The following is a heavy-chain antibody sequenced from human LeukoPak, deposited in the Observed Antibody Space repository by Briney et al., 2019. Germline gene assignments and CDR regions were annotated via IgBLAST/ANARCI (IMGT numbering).Heavy chain of an antibody. CDR2: ISGSGGST. V-gene: IGHV3-23*01. D-gene: IGHD4-17*01. J-gene: IGHJ6*02. CDR3: ANQHGDYVRYYYGMDV. CDR1: GFTFSSYS. Sequence: GGSPRHSCAASGFTFSSYSMSWVRQAPGKGLEWVSAISGSGGSTYYADSVKGRFTISRDNSKNTLYLQMNSLRAEDTAVYYCANQHGDYVRYYYGMDVWGQGTTVTVSS.